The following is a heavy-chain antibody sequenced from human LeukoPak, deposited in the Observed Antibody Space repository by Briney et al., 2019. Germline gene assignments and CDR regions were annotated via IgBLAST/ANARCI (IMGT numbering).Heavy chain of an antibody. CDR1: GYSITSGYY. Sequence: SETVSLTCAVSGYSITSGYYWGWIRQPPGKGLEWIGRIYHSGTTYYNPSLKRRVTVSVDTSENQSSLKLSSVAAADTAVYYCARVRSQCSSTSSAALGIYDFWGQGTMVTVSS. D-gene: IGHD2-2*01. CDR3: ARVRSQCSSTSSAALGIYDF. CDR2: IYHSGTT. V-gene: IGHV4-38-2*01. J-gene: IGHJ4*02.